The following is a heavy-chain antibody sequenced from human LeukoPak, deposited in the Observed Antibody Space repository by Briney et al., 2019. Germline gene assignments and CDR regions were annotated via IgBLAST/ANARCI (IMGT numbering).Heavy chain of an antibody. CDR3: ARDQGDYGDYVLYYYYYYMDV. CDR1: GGSISSYY. D-gene: IGHD4-17*01. Sequence: SETLSLTCTVSGGSISSYYWSWIRQPAGKGLEWIGRIYTSGSTNYNPSLKSRVTMSVDTSKNQLSLKLSSVTAADTAVYYCARDQGDYGDYVLYYYYYYMDVWGKGTTVTVSS. J-gene: IGHJ6*03. V-gene: IGHV4-4*07. CDR2: IYTSGST.